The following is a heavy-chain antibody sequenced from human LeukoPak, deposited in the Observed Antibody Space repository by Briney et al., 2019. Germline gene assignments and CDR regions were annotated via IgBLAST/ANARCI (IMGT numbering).Heavy chain of an antibody. J-gene: IGHJ4*02. V-gene: IGHV1-2*02. CDR1: GYTFTGYY. D-gene: IGHD6-19*01. CDR3: ARDGSSGFDY. Sequence: ASVKVSCKASGYTFTGYYMHWVRQAPGQGPEWMGWISTSTGDTKYTQKFQGRVTITADKSTSTAYMELSSLRSEDTAVYYCARDGSSGFDYWGQGTLVTVSS. CDR2: ISTSTGDT.